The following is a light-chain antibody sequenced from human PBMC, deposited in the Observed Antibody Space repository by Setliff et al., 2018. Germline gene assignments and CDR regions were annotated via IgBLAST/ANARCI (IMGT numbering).Light chain of an antibody. CDR2: AND. CDR3: QSCDSSLSGFV. Sequence: QSVLTQPPSVSGAPGQRVTISCTGSSSNIGAGYDVHWYQQLPGRAPKLPIYANDNRPSGVPDRFSGSKSGTSASLAITGLQAEDEADYYCQSCDSSLSGFVFGTGTKVTVL. J-gene: IGLJ1*01. V-gene: IGLV1-40*01. CDR1: SSNIGAGYD.